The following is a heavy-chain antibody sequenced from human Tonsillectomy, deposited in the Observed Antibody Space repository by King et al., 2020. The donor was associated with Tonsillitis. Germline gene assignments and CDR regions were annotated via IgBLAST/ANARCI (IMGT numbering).Heavy chain of an antibody. CDR1: GFTVSSNH. D-gene: IGHD3-10*01. CDR3: VRDTSMGRGVLAHYYAMDV. Sequence: EVQLVESGGGLVQPGGSLRLSCAGSGFTVSSNHMSWVRQAPGKGLEWVSVFYRGGSIYYADSVKGRFTISRDNSKNTLYLQMNSLRAEDSAVYYCVRDTSMGRGVLAHYYAMDVWGLGTAVTVSS. CDR2: FYRGGSI. V-gene: IGHV3-66*01. J-gene: IGHJ6*02.